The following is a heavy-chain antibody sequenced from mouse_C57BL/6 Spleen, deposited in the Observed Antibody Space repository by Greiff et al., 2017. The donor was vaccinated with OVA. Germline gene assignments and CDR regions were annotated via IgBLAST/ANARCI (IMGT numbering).Heavy chain of an antibody. CDR1: GYTFTSYW. CDR2: IDPSDSYT. J-gene: IGHJ4*01. CDR3: ARGGGRYAMDY. Sequence: QVQLQQPGAELVMPGASVKLSCKASGYTFTSYWMHWVKQRPGQGLEWIGEIDPSDSYTNYNQKFKGKSTLTVDKSSSTAYMQLSSLTSEDSAVYYCARGGGRYAMDYWGQGTSVTVSS. V-gene: IGHV1-69*01. D-gene: IGHD1-1*02.